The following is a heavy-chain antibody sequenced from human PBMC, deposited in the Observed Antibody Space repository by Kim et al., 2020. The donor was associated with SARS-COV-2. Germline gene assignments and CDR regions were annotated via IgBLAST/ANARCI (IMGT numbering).Heavy chain of an antibody. CDR2: IYHSGSN. D-gene: IGHD2-21*02. J-gene: IGHJ3*02. CDR1: GDSISSSNNF. CDR3: ARMIVVTPSPHTADDAFDM. V-gene: IGHV4-39*01. Sequence: SETLSLTCTVSGDSISSSNNFWGWIRQSPGKGLEWIGSIYHSGSNYYNPSLKSRVTISVDTSKNQFSLKLNSVTAADTAVYYCARMIVVTPSPHTADDAFDMWGQGTMVTVSS.